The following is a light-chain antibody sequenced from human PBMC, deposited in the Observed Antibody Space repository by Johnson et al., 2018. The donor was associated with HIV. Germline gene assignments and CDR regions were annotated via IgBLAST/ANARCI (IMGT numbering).Light chain of an antibody. V-gene: IGLV1-51*01. CDR1: SSNIESDY. J-gene: IGLJ1*01. Sequence: QLVLTQPPSVSAAPGQTVTISCSGSSSNIESDYVSWYQQLPGTAPKLLIYDNNKRPSGIPDRFFGSKSGPSATLDITGLQTGDEGDYYCGTWDSSLNAYVVGTGTKVTVL. CDR3: GTWDSSLNAYV. CDR2: DNN.